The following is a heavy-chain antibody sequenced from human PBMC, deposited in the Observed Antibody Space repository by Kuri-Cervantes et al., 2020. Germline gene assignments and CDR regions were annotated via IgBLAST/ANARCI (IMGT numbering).Heavy chain of an antibody. CDR2: ISSSSSTI. V-gene: IGHV3-48*01. CDR1: GFTFGSYS. Sequence: GGSLRLSCGASGFTFGSYSFNWVRQASGKGLEWVSYISSSSSTIYYADSVKGRFTISRDNAKNSLYLQMNSLRAEDTAVYYCAKDYYDSSGYTDAFDIWGQGTMVTVSS. CDR3: AKDYYDSSGYTDAFDI. D-gene: IGHD3-22*01. J-gene: IGHJ3*02.